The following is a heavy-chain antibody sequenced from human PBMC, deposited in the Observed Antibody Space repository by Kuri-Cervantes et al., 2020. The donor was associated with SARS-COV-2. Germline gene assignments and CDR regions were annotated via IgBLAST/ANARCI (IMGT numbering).Heavy chain of an antibody. D-gene: IGHD6-13*01. CDR2: IWYDGSNK. CDR3: TTDREIAAAGTTPFWFDP. J-gene: IGHJ5*02. Sequence: GGSLRLSCAASGFTFSSYGMHWVRQAPGKGLEWVAVIWYDGSNKYYADSVKGRFTISRDNSKNTLYLRMNSLRAEDTAVYYCTTDREIAAAGTTPFWFDPWGQGTLVTVSS. V-gene: IGHV3-33*01. CDR1: GFTFSSYG.